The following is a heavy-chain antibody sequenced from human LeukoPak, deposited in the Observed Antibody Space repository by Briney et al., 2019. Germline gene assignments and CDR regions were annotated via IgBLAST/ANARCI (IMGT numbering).Heavy chain of an antibody. CDR3: AREGTAAAGIDY. CDR2: ISSSSSYI. CDR1: GFTFSSYS. D-gene: IGHD6-13*01. Sequence: TGGSLRLSCAASGFTFSSYSMNWVRQAPGKGLEWVSSISSSSSYIYYADSVKGRFTISRDNAKNSLYLQMNSLRAEDTAVYYCAREGTAAAGIDYWGQGTLVTVSS. J-gene: IGHJ4*02. V-gene: IGHV3-21*01.